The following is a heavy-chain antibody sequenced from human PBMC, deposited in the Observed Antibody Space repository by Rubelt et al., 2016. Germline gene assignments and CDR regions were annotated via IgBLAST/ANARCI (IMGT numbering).Heavy chain of an antibody. Sequence: QLQLQESGPGLVKPSETLSLTCTVSGGSISSSSYYWGWIRQPPGKGLEWIGSIYYSGSTFYYPYLKSRLTLSVDTSKNQISLRLTSVTAADTAVYYCAAPWRKNREDGRAAFDIWGRGTVVSVSS. J-gene: IGHJ3*02. D-gene: IGHD3-3*01. CDR2: IYYSGST. CDR1: GGSISSSSYY. V-gene: IGHV4-39*07. CDR3: AAPWRKNREDGRAAFDI.